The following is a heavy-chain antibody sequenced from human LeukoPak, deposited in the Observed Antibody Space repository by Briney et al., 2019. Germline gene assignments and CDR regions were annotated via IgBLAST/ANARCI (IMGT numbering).Heavy chain of an antibody. CDR2: INHSGST. CDR3: ARGYYDFWSGYSSYFDY. V-gene: IGHV4-34*01. D-gene: IGHD3-3*01. CDR1: GWSFSGYY. J-gene: IGHJ4*02. Sequence: SETLSLTCAGYGWSFSGYYWSWIRQPPGKGREWIGEINHSGSTNYNTSLKSRVTISVDTSKNQFSLKLSSVTAADTAVYYCARGYYDFWSGYSSYFDYWGQGTLVTVSS.